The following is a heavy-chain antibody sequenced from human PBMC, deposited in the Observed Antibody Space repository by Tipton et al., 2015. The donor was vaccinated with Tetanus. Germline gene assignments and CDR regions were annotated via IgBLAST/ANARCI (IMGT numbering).Heavy chain of an antibody. CDR2: ISSTSSYI. CDR3: ASGSTFDY. Sequence: SLRLSCAASGSSFSSYTMTWVRQAPGKGLEWVSSISSTSSYIYYAGSVKGRFTVSRDNAKSSLYLQMNSLRAEDTAVYYCASGSTFDYWGQGTLVTVSS. V-gene: IGHV3-21*06. CDR1: GSSFSSYT. J-gene: IGHJ4*02. D-gene: IGHD1-26*01.